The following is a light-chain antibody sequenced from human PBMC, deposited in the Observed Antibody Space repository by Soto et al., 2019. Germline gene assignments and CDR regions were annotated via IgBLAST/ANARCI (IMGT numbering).Light chain of an antibody. V-gene: IGKV1-5*03. J-gene: IGKJ1*01. CDR1: QTVSIW. Sequence: DLQMTQSPSTLSASVGDRVTITCRASQTVSIWLAWFQQKPGKAPNLLIYRVSSVESGVPSRFSGSGSGTEFPLTISNLQPDDFATYYCQQYADSSWTFGQGTKVE. CDR2: RVS. CDR3: QQYADSSWT.